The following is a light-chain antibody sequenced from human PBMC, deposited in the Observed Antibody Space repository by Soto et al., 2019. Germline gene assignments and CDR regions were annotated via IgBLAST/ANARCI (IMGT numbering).Light chain of an antibody. J-gene: IGKJ1*01. Sequence: DIVLTQTPLTSSVTAGQPASFSCGSSESLVHSDGVTYLSWLHQRPGQPPRLLIYQISKRFSGVPDRFTGSGAGTNFTLNISRVEVEDVGTFFCMQSSQLRTFGQGTKVDIK. CDR1: ESLVHSDGVTY. CDR3: MQSSQLRT. CDR2: QIS. V-gene: IGKV2-24*01.